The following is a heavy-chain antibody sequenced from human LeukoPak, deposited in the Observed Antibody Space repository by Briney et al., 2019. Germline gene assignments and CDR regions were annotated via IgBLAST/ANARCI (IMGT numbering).Heavy chain of an antibody. Sequence: ASVKVSCKASGYTFSSYGISWVRQAPGQGLEWMGWISGYNGNINYAQKLQCRVTMATDTSTSTAYMELRSLRSDDTAVYYCARSHYYSDSSGSLYFDYWGQGTLVTVSS. V-gene: IGHV1-18*01. J-gene: IGHJ4*02. D-gene: IGHD3-22*01. CDR2: ISGYNGNI. CDR1: GYTFSSYG. CDR3: ARSHYYSDSSGSLYFDY.